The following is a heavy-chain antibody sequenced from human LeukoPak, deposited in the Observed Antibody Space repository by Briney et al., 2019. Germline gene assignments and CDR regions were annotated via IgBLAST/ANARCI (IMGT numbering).Heavy chain of an antibody. CDR3: ARCPREPYSYGYTPSYYYYYGMDV. Sequence: PGGSLRLSCAASGFTFSSYAMHWVRQAPGKGLEWVAVISYDGSNKYYADSVKGRFTISRDNSKNTLYLQMNSLRAEDTAVYYCARCPREPYSYGYTPSYYYYYGMDVWGQGTTVTVSS. CDR2: ISYDGSNK. J-gene: IGHJ6*02. D-gene: IGHD5-18*01. CDR1: GFTFSSYA. V-gene: IGHV3-30-3*01.